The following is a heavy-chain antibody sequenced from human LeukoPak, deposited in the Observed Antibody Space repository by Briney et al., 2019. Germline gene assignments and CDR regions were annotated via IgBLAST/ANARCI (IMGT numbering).Heavy chain of an antibody. Sequence: ASVTVSCKASGYTFTSYGISWVRQAPGQGLEWMGWISAYNGNTNYAQKLQGRVTMTTDTSTSTAYMELRSLRSDDTAVYYCARGVNIVGATDYYYYGMDVWGEGTTVTVSP. D-gene: IGHD1-26*01. CDR1: GYTFTSYG. J-gene: IGHJ6*01. CDR2: ISAYNGNT. V-gene: IGHV1-18*01. CDR3: ARGVNIVGATDYYYYGMDV.